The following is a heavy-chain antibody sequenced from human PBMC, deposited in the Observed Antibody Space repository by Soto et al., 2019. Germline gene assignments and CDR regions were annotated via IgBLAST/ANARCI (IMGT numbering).Heavy chain of an antibody. CDR2: ISANGASI. V-gene: IGHV3-23*01. CDR1: GFTFRDHA. Sequence: VGSLRLSCVGSGFTFRDHAMRWVRQAPGRGLEWVSAISANGASIQHADSVKGRFSVSRDNAKNTVYLQMDNLRTEDSAVYYCAKDRYYDTPGWFDPWGQGSRVTVSS. D-gene: IGHD3-22*01. CDR3: AKDRYYDTPGWFDP. J-gene: IGHJ5*02.